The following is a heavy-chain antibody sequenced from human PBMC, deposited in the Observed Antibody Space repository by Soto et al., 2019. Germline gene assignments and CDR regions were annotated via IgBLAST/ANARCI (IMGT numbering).Heavy chain of an antibody. CDR1: GFSLSTSGVG. Sequence: QITLKESGPTLVKPTQTLTLTCTFSGFSLSTSGVGVGWISQPPGQALEWLALIYWDDDKRYSPSLKSRLTITKDTSKNQVVLTLTKLDTVDTATYYCARGGWTTYYSPFFDYWGQGTLVTVSS. D-gene: IGHD3-10*01. J-gene: IGHJ4*02. CDR3: ARGGWTTYYSPFFDY. CDR2: IYWDDDK. V-gene: IGHV2-5*02.